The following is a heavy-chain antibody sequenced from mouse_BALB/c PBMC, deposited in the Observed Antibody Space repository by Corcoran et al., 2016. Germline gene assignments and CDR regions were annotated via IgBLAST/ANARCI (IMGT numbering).Heavy chain of an antibody. CDR1: GYTFTDYY. CDR3: ARDWDWYFDV. D-gene: IGHD4-1*01. CDR2: IYTGSGNT. V-gene: IGHV1-84*02. J-gene: IGHJ1*01. Sequence: QIQLQQSGPELVKPGASVKISCKASGYTFTDYYINWVKQKPGQGLEWIGWIYTGSGNTKYNEKFKGKATLTVDKSSSTAYMQLNSLTSEDSAVYYCARDWDWYFDVWGAGTTVTVSS.